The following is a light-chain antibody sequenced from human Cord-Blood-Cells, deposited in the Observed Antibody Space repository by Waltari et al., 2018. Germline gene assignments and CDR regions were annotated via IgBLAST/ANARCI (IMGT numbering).Light chain of an antibody. J-gene: IGKJ5*01. Sequence: DIVMTQSPDSLAVSLGERASINRKSRPSVLYSSNNKNYLSWYQQKPGQPPKLLIYWASTRESGVPDRFSGSGSGTDFTLTISSLQAEDVAVYYCQQYYSTPITFGQGTRLEIK. V-gene: IGKV4-1*01. CDR3: QQYYSTPIT. CDR1: PSVLYSSNNKNY. CDR2: WAS.